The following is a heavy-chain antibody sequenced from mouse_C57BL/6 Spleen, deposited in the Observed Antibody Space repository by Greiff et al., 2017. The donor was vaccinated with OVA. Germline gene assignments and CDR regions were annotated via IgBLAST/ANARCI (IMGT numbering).Heavy chain of an antibody. D-gene: IGHD1-1*01. J-gene: IGHJ1*03. CDR2: INPSTGGT. V-gene: IGHV1-42*01. CDR3: ARRGTTVVAPDFDV. Sequence: VQLQQSGPELVKPGASVKISCKASGYSFTGYYMNWVKQSPEKSLEWIGEINPSTGGTTYNQKFKAKATLTVDKSSSTAYMQLKSLTSEDSAVYYCARRGTTVVAPDFDVWGTGTTVTVSS. CDR1: GYSFTGYY.